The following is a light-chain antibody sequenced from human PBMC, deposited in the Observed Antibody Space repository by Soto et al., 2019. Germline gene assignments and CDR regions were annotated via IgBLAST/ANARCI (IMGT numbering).Light chain of an antibody. CDR2: EVS. Sequence: QSFLTQPASVSGSPGQSITISCTGTSSDVGGYNYVSWYQHHPGKAPKFLIYEVSNRPSGVSNRFSGSKSGNTASLTISGLQAEDEADYYCSSYTSSGTLYVFGTGTKVTVL. V-gene: IGLV2-14*01. CDR3: SSYTSSGTLYV. CDR1: SSDVGGYNY. J-gene: IGLJ1*01.